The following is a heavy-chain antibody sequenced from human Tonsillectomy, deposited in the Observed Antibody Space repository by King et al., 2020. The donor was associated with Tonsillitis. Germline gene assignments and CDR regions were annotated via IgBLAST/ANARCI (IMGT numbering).Heavy chain of an antibody. CDR3: XXXXXXXRXXDSSYYFDY. CDR2: TRDKANSYTT. V-gene: IGHV3-72*01. CDR1: GFTFSDHY. Sequence: VQLVESGGGLVQPGGSLRLSCATSGFTFSDHYMDWVRQAPGXGLEWIGRTRDKANSYTTDYAASVRXRXTVSRDDXXXSXXLQMNSPXPEDTAVYYXXXXXXXXRXXDSSYYFDYWGXXXLVTVXS. J-gene: IGHJ4*01. D-gene: IGHD3-9*01.